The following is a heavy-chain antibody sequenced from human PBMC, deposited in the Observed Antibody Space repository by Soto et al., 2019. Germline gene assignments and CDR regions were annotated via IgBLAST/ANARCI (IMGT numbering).Heavy chain of an antibody. CDR2: ISSSSSYI. D-gene: IGHD1-26*01. Sequence: ETLSLTCTVSGGSISSSSYYWGWIRQPPGKGLEWVSSISSSSSYIYYADSVKGRFTISRDNAKNSLYLQMNSLRAEDTAVYYCARDLSGSYLYSFYSGTYVWGQGTTVTVSS. J-gene: IGHJ6*02. V-gene: IGHV3-21*01. CDR1: GGSISSSS. CDR3: ARDLSGSYLYSFYSGTYV.